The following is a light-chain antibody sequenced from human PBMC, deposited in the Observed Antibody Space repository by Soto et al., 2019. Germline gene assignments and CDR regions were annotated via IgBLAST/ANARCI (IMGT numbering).Light chain of an antibody. CDR1: SSDVGLYDF. V-gene: IGLV2-14*01. CDR3: NSYTRCSTYV. Sequence: QSVLTQPASVSGSPGQSITISCTGASSDVGLYDFVSWYQQHPGKAPKLLIYEVTYRPSGVSSRFSGSKSGNTASLTISGLQAEDEADYYCNSYTRCSTYVFGTGTKVTVL. J-gene: IGLJ1*01. CDR2: EVT.